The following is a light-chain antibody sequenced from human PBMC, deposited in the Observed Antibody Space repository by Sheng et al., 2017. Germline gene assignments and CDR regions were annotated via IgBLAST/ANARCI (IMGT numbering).Light chain of an antibody. J-gene: IGKJ4*01. CDR3: QQYNSHPLT. V-gene: IGKV1-13*02. Sequence: IQLTQSPSSLSASVGDRVTVTCRASQGISSDLAWYQRQPGKAPRLLIYDASSRQSGVPSRFSGSGSGTDFTLTISSLQPEDFATYDCQQYNSHPLTFGGGTRVEIK. CDR1: QGISSD. CDR2: DAS.